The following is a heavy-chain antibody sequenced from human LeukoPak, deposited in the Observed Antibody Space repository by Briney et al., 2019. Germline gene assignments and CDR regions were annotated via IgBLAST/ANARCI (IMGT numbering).Heavy chain of an antibody. D-gene: IGHD3-10*01. CDR2: ISSDRSTI. V-gene: IGHV3-48*04. CDR3: ASYYGSGSYYNGLGYYYYYYMDV. CDR1: GFTFSSYN. J-gene: IGHJ6*03. Sequence: GGSLRLSCAASGFTFSSYNMNWVRQAPGKGLEWISYISSDRSTIYYADSVKGRFTISRDNAKNSLYLQMNSLRAEDTAVYYCASYYGSGSYYNGLGYYYYYYMDVWGKGTTVTISS.